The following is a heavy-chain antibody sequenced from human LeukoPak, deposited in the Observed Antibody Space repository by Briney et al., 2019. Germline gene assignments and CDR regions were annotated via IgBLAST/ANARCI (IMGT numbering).Heavy chain of an antibody. CDR1: GGTFSSYA. Sequence: ASVKVSCKASGGTFSSYAISWVRQAPGQGLEWMGRIIPTLGIANYAQKFQGRVTITADKSTSTAYMELSSLRSEDTAVYYCARGGPYYYDSSFDYWGQGTLVTVSS. V-gene: IGHV1-69*04. D-gene: IGHD3-22*01. CDR3: ARGGPYYYDSSFDY. J-gene: IGHJ4*02. CDR2: IIPTLGIA.